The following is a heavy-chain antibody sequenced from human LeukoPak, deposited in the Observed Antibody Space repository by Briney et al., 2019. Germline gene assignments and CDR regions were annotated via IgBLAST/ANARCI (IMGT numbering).Heavy chain of an antibody. CDR3: ARRGERYSYGSFGLDV. Sequence: PSETLSLTCTVSGGSISGHYWSWIRQPPGKGLEWIGYFYYSGSTHYNPSLKSRVTTSVDTSNNQFTLNLSSVTAADTALYYCARRGERYSYGSFGLDVWGQGTTVTVYS. D-gene: IGHD5-18*01. V-gene: IGHV4-59*08. J-gene: IGHJ6*02. CDR1: GGSISGHY. CDR2: FYYSGST.